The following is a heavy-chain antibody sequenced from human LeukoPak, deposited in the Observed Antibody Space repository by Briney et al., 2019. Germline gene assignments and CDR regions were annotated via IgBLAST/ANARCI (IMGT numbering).Heavy chain of an antibody. CDR2: ISSSSSYI. V-gene: IGHV3-21*01. J-gene: IGHJ4*02. CDR3: ARDRPDSPGQQLETFDY. CDR1: GFTFSSYS. Sequence: GGSLRLSCAASGFTFSSYSMNWVRQAPGKGLEWFSSISSSSSYIYYADSVKGRFTISRDNAKNSLYLQMNSLRAEDTAVYYCARDRPDSPGQQLETFDYWGQGTLVTVSS. D-gene: IGHD6-13*01.